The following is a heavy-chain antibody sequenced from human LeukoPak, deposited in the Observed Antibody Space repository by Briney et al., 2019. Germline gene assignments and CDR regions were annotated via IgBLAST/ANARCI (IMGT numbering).Heavy chain of an antibody. CDR3: SAHDLY. D-gene: IGHD1-1*01. V-gene: IGHV3-15*01. Sequence: GGSLRLSCAASGFTFGIYSMNWVRQAPGKGLEWVGRIKSETDGGTADYAAPVEGRFTISRDDSKNTLYLQMISLKTEDTAVYYCSAHDLYWGQGTLATVSS. CDR1: GFTFGIYS. J-gene: IGHJ4*02. CDR2: IKSETDGGTA.